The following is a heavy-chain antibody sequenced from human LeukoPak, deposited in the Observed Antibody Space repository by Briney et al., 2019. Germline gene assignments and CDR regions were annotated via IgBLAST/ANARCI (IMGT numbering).Heavy chain of an antibody. CDR3: ASQYYYDSSGYPTDAFDI. CDR1: GFTVSSNY. V-gene: IGHV3-53*01. Sequence: GGSLRLSCAASGFTVSSNYMSWVRQAPGKGLEWVSVIYSGGSTYYADSVKGRFTISRDNSKNTLYLQMNSLRAEDTAVYYCASQYYYDSSGYPTDAFDIWGQGTMVTVSS. J-gene: IGHJ3*02. D-gene: IGHD3-22*01. CDR2: IYSGGST.